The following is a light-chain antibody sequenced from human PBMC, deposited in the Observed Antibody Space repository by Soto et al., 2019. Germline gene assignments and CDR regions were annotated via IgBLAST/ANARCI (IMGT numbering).Light chain of an antibody. V-gene: IGKV1-39*01. J-gene: IGKJ5*01. CDR1: QSISSY. Sequence: DIQMTQSPSSLSASVGDRVTITCRASQSISSYLNWYQQKPGKAPKLLIYAASSLQSGVPSRFSGSGFGTDFTLTISSLQPEDSAIYYCQQADTFSITFGQGTRLEI. CDR3: QQADTFSIT. CDR2: AAS.